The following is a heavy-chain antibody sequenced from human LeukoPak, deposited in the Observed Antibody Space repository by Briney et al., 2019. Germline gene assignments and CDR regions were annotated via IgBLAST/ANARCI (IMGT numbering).Heavy chain of an antibody. J-gene: IGHJ3*02. D-gene: IGHD3-10*01. CDR3: ARDYGYAFDI. Sequence: GGSLRLSCAASGFTFDDYTMHWVRQAPGKGLEWVSLISWDGGDTYYADSVKGRFTISRDNAKNSLYLQMNSLRAEDTAVYYCARDYGYAFDIWGQGTMVTVSS. CDR2: ISWDGGDT. V-gene: IGHV3-43*01. CDR1: GFTFDDYT.